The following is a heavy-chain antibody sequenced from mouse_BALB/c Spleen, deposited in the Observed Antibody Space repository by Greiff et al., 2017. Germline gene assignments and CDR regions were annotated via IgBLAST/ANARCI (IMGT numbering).Heavy chain of an antibody. V-gene: IGHV7-1*02. CDR3: ARDLYDYDADYYAMDY. CDR1: GFTFSDFY. Sequence: EVNLVESGGGLVQPGGSLRLSCATSGFTFSDFYMEWVRQPPGKRLEWIAASRNKANDYTTEYSASVKGRFIVSRDTSQSILYLQMNALRAEDTAIYYCARDLYDYDADYYAMDYWGQGTSVTVSS. CDR2: SRNKANDYTT. D-gene: IGHD2-4*01. J-gene: IGHJ4*01.